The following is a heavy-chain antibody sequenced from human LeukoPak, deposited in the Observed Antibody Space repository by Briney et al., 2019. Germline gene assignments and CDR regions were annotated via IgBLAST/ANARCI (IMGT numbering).Heavy chain of an antibody. V-gene: IGHV3-33*01. D-gene: IGHD1-26*01. Sequence: GGSLRLSCAASGFTFSSYGMHWVRQAPGKGLEWVAVIWYDGSNKYYADSVKGRFTISRDNAKNSLYLQMNSPRAEDTAVYYCARYRDWEWEVSYMDVWGKGTTVTVSS. J-gene: IGHJ6*03. CDR1: GFTFSSYG. CDR2: IWYDGSNK. CDR3: ARYRDWEWEVSYMDV.